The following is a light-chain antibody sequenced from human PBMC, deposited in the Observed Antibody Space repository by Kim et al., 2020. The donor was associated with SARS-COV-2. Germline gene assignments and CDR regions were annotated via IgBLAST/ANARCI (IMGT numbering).Light chain of an antibody. Sequence: KTVTMPWPGTGGSIASNYVQWCQQRPGSAPTTVIYEDDRRPSGVPDRFSGSIDSSSNSASLTISGLKTEDEADYYCQSYDSNTHAVFGGGTQLTVL. CDR2: EDD. CDR3: QSYDSNTHAV. CDR1: GGSIASNY. V-gene: IGLV6-57*02. J-gene: IGLJ2*01.